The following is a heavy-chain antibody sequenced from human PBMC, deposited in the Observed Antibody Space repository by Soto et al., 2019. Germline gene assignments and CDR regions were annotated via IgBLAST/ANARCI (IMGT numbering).Heavy chain of an antibody. D-gene: IGHD6-6*01. CDR1: GGACSGYY. CDR3: ARGISSSGYNWFDP. J-gene: IGHJ5*02. Sequence: SETLSLTCAVYGGACSGYYWSWIRQPPGKGLEWIGEINHSGSTNYNPSLKSRVTISVDTSKNQFSLKLSSVTAADTAVYYCARGISSSGYNWFDPRGQRTLDTGSS. V-gene: IGHV4-34*01. CDR2: INHSGST.